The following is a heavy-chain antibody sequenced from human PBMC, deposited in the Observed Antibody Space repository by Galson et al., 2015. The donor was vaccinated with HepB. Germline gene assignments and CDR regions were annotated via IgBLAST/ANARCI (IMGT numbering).Heavy chain of an antibody. CDR2: IDVGSGKT. Sequence: SVKVSCKVSGFTFIRSAVQWVRQVRGQRLEWMGWIDVGSGKTNYAQKFQERLTITRDMSTRTAYMELSSLRSEDTAVYYCVSGQSFHQGPIGLPPGALLQEHLWG. D-gene: IGHD1-26*01. CDR1: GFTFIRSA. J-gene: IGHJ6*01. CDR3: VSGQSFHQGPIGLPPGALLQEHL. V-gene: IGHV1-58*01.